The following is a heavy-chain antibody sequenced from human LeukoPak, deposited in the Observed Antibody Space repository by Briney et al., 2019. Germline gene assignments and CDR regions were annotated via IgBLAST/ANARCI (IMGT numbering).Heavy chain of an antibody. Sequence: ASVKVSCKASGGTFTSYAISWVRQAPGQGLEWMGRIIPILGIANYAQKFQGRVTITADKSTSTAYMELSSLRSEDTAVYYCARGDGYKPPSDYWGQGTLVTVSS. V-gene: IGHV1-69*04. CDR2: IIPILGIA. D-gene: IGHD5-24*01. CDR1: GGTFTSYA. CDR3: ARGDGYKPPSDY. J-gene: IGHJ4*02.